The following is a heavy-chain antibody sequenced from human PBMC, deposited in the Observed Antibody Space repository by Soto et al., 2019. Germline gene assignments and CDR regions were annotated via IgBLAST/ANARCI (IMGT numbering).Heavy chain of an antibody. CDR2: IDPSDSYT. V-gene: IGHV5-10-1*01. CDR1: ECKCIGYG. Sequence: GSECKCIGYGGSRVIKIPRKGLEWMGRIDPSDSYTNYSPSFQGHVTISADKSISTAYLQWSSLKASDTAMYYCARLQAAAGDNDLTFDYWGQGTLVTVSS. D-gene: IGHD6-13*01. CDR3: ARLQAAAGDNDLTFDY. J-gene: IGHJ4*02.